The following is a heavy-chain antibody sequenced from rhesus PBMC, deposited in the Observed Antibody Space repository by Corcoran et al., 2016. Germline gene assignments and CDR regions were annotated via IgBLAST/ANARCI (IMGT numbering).Heavy chain of an antibody. J-gene: IGHJ4*01. CDR1: GFSFSTTGLG. CDR2: VYWDDSQ. CDR3: AREATSSGFLFDS. V-gene: IGHV2-152*01. D-gene: IGHD6-25*01. Sequence: QVTLKESGPALVKPTQTLTLACSFSGFSFSTTGLGVGWISHPPGKAPEWLSLVYWDDSQYYVSSLNTRLTVFKDTSKNQVVPTVTHVDPRDTATYYCAREATSSGFLFDSWGQGVLVTVSS.